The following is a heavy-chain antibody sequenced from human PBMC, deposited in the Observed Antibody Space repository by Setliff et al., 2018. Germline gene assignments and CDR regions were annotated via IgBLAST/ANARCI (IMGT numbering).Heavy chain of an antibody. Sequence: SAKVSCKASGGTFSSYAISWVRQAPGQGLEWMGGIIPIFGTANYAQKFQGRVTITADESTSTAYMELSSLRSEDTAVYYCARGAPGGKDYYYYYMDVWGKGTTVTVSS. D-gene: IGHD2-15*01. CDR3: ARGAPGGKDYYYYYMDV. CDR2: IIPIFGTA. CDR1: GGTFSSYA. J-gene: IGHJ6*03. V-gene: IGHV1-69*13.